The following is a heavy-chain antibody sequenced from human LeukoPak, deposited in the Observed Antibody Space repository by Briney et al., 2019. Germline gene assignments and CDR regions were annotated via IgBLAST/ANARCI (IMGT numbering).Heavy chain of an antibody. V-gene: IGHV4-59*11. CDR1: GGSISSHY. CDR3: SRGSLPIYSSGWPYFDY. D-gene: IGHD6-19*01. J-gene: IGHJ4*02. Sequence: PSETLSLTCTVSGGSISSHYWSWIRQPPGKGLEWIGYIYYSGSTNYNPSLKSRVTISVDTSKNQFSLKLSSVTAADTAVYYCSRGSLPIYSSGWPYFDYWGQGTLVTVSS. CDR2: IYYSGST.